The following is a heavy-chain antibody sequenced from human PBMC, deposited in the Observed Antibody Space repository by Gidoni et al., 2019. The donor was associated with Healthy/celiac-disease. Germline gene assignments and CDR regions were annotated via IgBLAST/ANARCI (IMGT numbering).Heavy chain of an antibody. V-gene: IGHV4-34*01. D-gene: IGHD3-16*02. CDR3: ARGATFGGVIVIYYDAFDI. J-gene: IGHJ3*02. CDR1: GGSFSGYY. CDR2: INHSGST. Sequence: QVQLQQWGAGLLKPSETLSLTCAVYGGSFSGYYWSWIRQPPGKVLEWIGEINHSGSTNYNPSLKSRVTISVDTSKNQFSLKLSSVTAADTAVYYCARGATFGGVIVIYYDAFDIWGQGTMVTVSS.